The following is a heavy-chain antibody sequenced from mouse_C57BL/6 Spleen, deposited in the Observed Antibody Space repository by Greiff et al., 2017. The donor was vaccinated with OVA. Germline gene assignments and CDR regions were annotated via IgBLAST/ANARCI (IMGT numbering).Heavy chain of an antibody. J-gene: IGHJ4*01. D-gene: IGHD3-1*01. V-gene: IGHV7-3*01. CDR3: ARSRGYAHYAMDD. Sequence: EVKLVESGGGLVQPGGSLSLSCAASGFTFTDYYMSWVRQPPGKALEWLGFIRNKANGYTPEYSASVKGRFTISRENSQSILYLQMNALRAEDSATYYGARSRGYAHYAMDDWGQGTSVTVSA. CDR2: IRNKANGYTP. CDR1: GFTFTDYY.